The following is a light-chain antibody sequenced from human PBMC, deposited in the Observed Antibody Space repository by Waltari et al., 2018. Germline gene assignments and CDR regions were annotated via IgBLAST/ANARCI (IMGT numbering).Light chain of an antibody. CDR1: QSVSKY. J-gene: IGKJ1*01. CDR3: QKYVSLPAT. CDR2: DAS. Sequence: EIVLTQSPGTLSLSPGERAPLSCRASQSVSKYLAWYQQKPGQAPRLLIYDASSRASGIPDRFSGSGSGTDFSLTISRLEPEDFAVYYCQKYVSLPATFGQGTKVEI. V-gene: IGKV3-20*01.